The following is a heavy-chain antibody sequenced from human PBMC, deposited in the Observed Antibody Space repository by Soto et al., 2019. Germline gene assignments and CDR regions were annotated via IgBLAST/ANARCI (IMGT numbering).Heavy chain of an antibody. CDR3: ARVPPLRGVIMVYFDY. CDR2: IYSGGST. D-gene: IGHD3-10*01. CDR1: GFTVSSNY. J-gene: IGHJ4*02. Sequence: GGSLRLSCAASGFTVSSNYMSWVRQAPGKGLEWVSVIYSGGSTYYADSVKGRFTISRHNSKNTLYLQMNSLRAEDTAVYYCARVPPLRGVIMVYFDYWGQGTLVTVSS. V-gene: IGHV3-53*04.